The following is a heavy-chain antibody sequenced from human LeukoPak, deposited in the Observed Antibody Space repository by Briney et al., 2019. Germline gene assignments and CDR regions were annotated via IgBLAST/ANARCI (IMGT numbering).Heavy chain of an antibody. Sequence: PGGSLRLSCAASGFTFSSYGMHWVRQAPGKGLEWVSSITSGGDYIYYADSVKGRFTTSRDNAKNSLSLQLTSLRVEDTAVYYCARGHYDVLAASYKWTPDYWGQGTLVTVSS. V-gene: IGHV3-21*01. CDR1: GFTFSSYG. CDR2: ITSGGDYI. J-gene: IGHJ4*02. CDR3: ARGHYDVLAASYKWTPDY. D-gene: IGHD3-9*01.